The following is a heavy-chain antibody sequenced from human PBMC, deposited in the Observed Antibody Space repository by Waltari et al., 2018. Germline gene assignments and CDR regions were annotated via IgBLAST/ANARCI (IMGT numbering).Heavy chain of an antibody. Sequence: QVQLVESGGGVVQPGRSLRLSCAASGFTFSSYAMHWVRQAPGKGLEWVAVISYEGSNKYYADSVKGRFTISRDNSKNTLYLQMNSRRAEDTAVYYCARESMGGDGYNIDYWGQGTLVTVSS. CDR1: GFTFSSYA. CDR2: ISYEGSNK. D-gene: IGHD3-16*01. J-gene: IGHJ4*02. CDR3: ARESMGGDGYNIDY. V-gene: IGHV3-30-3*01.